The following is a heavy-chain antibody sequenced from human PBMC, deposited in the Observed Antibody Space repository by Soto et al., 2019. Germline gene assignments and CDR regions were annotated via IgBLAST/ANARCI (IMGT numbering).Heavy chain of an antibody. V-gene: IGHV1-18*01. CDR2: ISAYNGNT. CDR1: GYTFTSYG. Sequence: GASVKVSCKASGYTFTSYGISWVRQAPGQGLEWMGWISAYNGNTNYAQKLQGRVTMTADTSTNTAYMELSSLRSEDTAVYYCATPRPYYYDSSGYYAFDYWGQGTLVTVSS. J-gene: IGHJ4*02. D-gene: IGHD3-22*01. CDR3: ATPRPYYYDSSGYYAFDY.